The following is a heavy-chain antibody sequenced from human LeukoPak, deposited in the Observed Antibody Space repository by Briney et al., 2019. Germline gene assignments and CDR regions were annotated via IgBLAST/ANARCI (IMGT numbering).Heavy chain of an antibody. CDR1: GFTFSSYG. J-gene: IGHJ4*02. CDR2: ISYDGSNK. D-gene: IGHD1-26*01. CDR3: AKGPLVDY. Sequence: GGSLRLSCAASGFTFSSYGMHWVSQAPGKGLEWVAVISYDGSNKYYADSVKGRFTISRDNSKNTLYLQMNSLRAEDTAVYYCAKGPLVDYWGQGTLVTVSS. V-gene: IGHV3-30*18.